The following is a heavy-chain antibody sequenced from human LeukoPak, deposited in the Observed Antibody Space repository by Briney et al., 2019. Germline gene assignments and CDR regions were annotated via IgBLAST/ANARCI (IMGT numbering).Heavy chain of an antibody. V-gene: IGHV3-30-3*01. CDR1: GFTFSSYA. D-gene: IGHD3-10*01. CDR3: AIRGSGSYSY. CDR2: ISYDGSNK. J-gene: IGHJ4*02. Sequence: GGSLRLSCAASGFTFSSYAMHWVRQAPGKGLEWVAVISYDGSNKYYADSVKGRFTISRDNSKNSLYLQMNSLRAEDTAVYYCAIRGSGSYSYWGQGTLVTVSS.